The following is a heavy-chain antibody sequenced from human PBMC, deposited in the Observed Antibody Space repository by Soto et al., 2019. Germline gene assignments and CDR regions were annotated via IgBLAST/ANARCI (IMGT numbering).Heavy chain of an antibody. Sequence: SVKVSCKTSARTFFNSGFGWVREAPGEGVEGVGGFLPSRGTIPHAQPFQGRLTFTAYNSTNTPYMEMNSLTSEDRALYYCARAAEWEQPSHQYYFDFWGQGTLVTVSS. D-gene: IGHD1-26*01. V-gene: IGHV1-69*10. CDR1: ARTFFNSG. CDR3: ARAAEWEQPSHQYYFDF. CDR2: FLPSRGTI. J-gene: IGHJ4*02.